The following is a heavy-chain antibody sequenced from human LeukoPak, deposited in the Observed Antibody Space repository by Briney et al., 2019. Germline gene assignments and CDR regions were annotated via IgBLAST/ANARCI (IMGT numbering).Heavy chain of an antibody. CDR2: IYTSGST. Sequence: SQTLSLTCTVSGGSISGGSYYWSWIRQPAGKGLEWIGRIYTSGSTNYNPSLKSRVTISVDTSKNQFSLKLSSVTAADTAVYYCARDKGYYDSSGYLYDAFDIWGQGTMVTVSS. CDR1: GGSISGGSYY. CDR3: ARDKGYYDSSGYLYDAFDI. D-gene: IGHD3-22*01. J-gene: IGHJ3*02. V-gene: IGHV4-61*02.